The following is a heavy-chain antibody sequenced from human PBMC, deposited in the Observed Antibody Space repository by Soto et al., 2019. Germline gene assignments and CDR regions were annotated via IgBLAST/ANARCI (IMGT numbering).Heavy chain of an antibody. CDR3: ASWEYYDFWSGTGGIDY. D-gene: IGHD3-3*01. CDR2: IYYSGST. Sequence: SETLSLTCTVSGGTISSGGYYWSWNRQHPGKGLEWIGYIYYSGSTYYNPSLKSRVTISVDTSKNQFSLKLSSVTAADTAVYYCASWEYYDFWSGTGGIDYWGQGTLVTVSS. J-gene: IGHJ4*02. V-gene: IGHV4-31*03. CDR1: GGTISSGGYY.